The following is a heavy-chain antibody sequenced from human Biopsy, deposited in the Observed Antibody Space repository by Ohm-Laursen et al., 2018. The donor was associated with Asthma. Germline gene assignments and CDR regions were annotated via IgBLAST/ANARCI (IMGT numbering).Heavy chain of an antibody. Sequence: SLRLSCTAPGFTFSRYGMHWVRQAPGKGLEWVAVISYDGSNKYYGDSVQGRFTISRDNSKSTLYLQMNSLRAEDTAVYYCASYEVVTSILPLDVWGQGTTVTVSS. CDR2: ISYDGSNK. CDR3: ASYEVVTSILPLDV. V-gene: IGHV3-30*03. D-gene: IGHD2-21*02. CDR1: GFTFSRYG. J-gene: IGHJ6*02.